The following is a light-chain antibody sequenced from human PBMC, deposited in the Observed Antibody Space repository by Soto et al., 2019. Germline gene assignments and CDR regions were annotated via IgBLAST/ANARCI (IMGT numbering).Light chain of an antibody. J-gene: IGLJ3*02. CDR2: GNS. CDR3: QSYDSSLSGYWV. V-gene: IGLV1-40*01. Sequence: QAVVTRPPSVSGAPGQRVTISCTGSSSNIGAGYDVHWYQQLPGTAPKLLIYGNSNRPSGVPDRFSGSKSGTSASLAITGLQAEDEADYYCQSYDSSLSGYWVFGGGTKLTVL. CDR1: SSNIGAGYD.